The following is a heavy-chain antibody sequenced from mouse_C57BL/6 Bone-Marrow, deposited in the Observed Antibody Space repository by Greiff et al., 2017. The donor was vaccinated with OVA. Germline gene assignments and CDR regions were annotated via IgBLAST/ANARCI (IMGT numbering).Heavy chain of an antibody. CDR2: INPGSGGT. Sequence: VQLQQSGAELVRPGTSVKVSCKASGYAFTNYSIEWVKQRPGQGLEWIGVINPGSGGTNYNEKFKGKATLTADKSSSTAYMQLSSLTSEDSAVYFCAREDGYCTWGQGTTLTVSS. D-gene: IGHD2-3*01. V-gene: IGHV1-54*01. CDR1: GYAFTNYS. J-gene: IGHJ2*01. CDR3: AREDGYCT.